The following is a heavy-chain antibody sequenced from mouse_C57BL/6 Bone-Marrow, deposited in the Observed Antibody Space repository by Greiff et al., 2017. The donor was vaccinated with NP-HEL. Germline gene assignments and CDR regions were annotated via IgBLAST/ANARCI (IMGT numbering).Heavy chain of an antibody. CDR3: ARGGVVTVDY. CDR1: GYTFTDYY. CDR2: INPYNGGT. J-gene: IGHJ2*01. Sequence: EVKLQESGPVLVKPGASLPLSFPASGYTFTDYYMNWVKQSHGKSLEWIGVINPYNGGTPCNQKFKGKATLTADKSSSTAYMALSSLTSEDSAVYYGARGGVVTVDYGGQGTTLTVSS. D-gene: IGHD2-2*01. V-gene: IGHV1-19*01.